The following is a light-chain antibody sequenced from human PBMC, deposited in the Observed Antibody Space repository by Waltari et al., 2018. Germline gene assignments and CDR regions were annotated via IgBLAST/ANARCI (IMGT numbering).Light chain of an antibody. CDR3: AAWDDSLSGVV. Sequence: QSVLTQPPSASGTPGPRLPLSCSGGSSNIGSNYVYWYEQLPGTAPRLLIYRNNQRPSGVPDRFSGSKSGTSASLAISGLRSEDEADYYCAAWDDSLSGVVFGGGTKVTVL. CDR2: RNN. V-gene: IGLV1-47*01. J-gene: IGLJ2*01. CDR1: SSNIGSNY.